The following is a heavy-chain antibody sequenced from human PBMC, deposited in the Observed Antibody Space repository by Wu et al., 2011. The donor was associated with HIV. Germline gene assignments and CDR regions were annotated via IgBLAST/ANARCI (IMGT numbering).Heavy chain of an antibody. CDR3: ARSGEAAAHYYYYLNI. Sequence: QVQVVQSGAQVKKPGSSVKISCKAAGGAFSSYAIAWVRQAPGQGLEWMGGIIPMFDKGHYAQKFQGRTTITADESTSTVHMEPRSLRSDDTAVYYCARSGEAAAHYYYYLNIWGEGTTVTVSS. CDR1: GGAFSSYA. CDR2: IIPMFDKG. V-gene: IGHV1-69*12. J-gene: IGHJ6*03. D-gene: IGHD2-21*01.